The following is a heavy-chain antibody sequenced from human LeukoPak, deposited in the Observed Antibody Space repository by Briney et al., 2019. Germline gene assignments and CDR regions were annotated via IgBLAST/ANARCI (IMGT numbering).Heavy chain of an antibody. V-gene: IGHV4-34*01. Sequence: KPSETLSLTCAVYGGSFSGYHWSWIRQPPGKGLEWIGEINHSGSTNYNPSLKSRVTISVDTSKNQFSLKLSSVTAADTAVYYCARGPRITIFGVVISGWFDPWGQGTLVTVSS. CDR1: GGSFSGYH. CDR3: ARGPRITIFGVVISGWFDP. CDR2: INHSGST. D-gene: IGHD3-3*01. J-gene: IGHJ5*02.